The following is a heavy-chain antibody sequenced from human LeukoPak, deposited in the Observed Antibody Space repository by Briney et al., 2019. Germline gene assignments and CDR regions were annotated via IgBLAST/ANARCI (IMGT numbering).Heavy chain of an antibody. D-gene: IGHD3-10*01. CDR1: GGSISSYY. Sequence: PSETLSLTCTVSGGSISSYYWSWIRQPAGKGLEWIGRIYTSGSTNYNPSLKSRVTISVDTSKNQFSLKLSSVTAADTAVYYCARDRSGLLWFGELSRPFDYWGQGTLVTVSS. CDR2: IYTSGST. J-gene: IGHJ4*02. CDR3: ARDRSGLLWFGELSRPFDY. V-gene: IGHV4-4*07.